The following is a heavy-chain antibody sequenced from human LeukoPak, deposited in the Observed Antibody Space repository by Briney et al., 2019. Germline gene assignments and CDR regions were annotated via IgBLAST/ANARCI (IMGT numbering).Heavy chain of an antibody. V-gene: IGHV1-2*02. CDR1: GYTFTSYA. CDR3: ARDRGLSY. D-gene: IGHD3-10*01. J-gene: IGHJ4*02. CDR2: INPESGGT. Sequence: ASVKVSCKASGYTFTSYAMNWVRQAPGQGLEWMGWINPESGGTKYAQKFQGRVTMTRDTSITTTYIELSSLISDDTAVYFCARDRGLSYWGQGTLVTVSS.